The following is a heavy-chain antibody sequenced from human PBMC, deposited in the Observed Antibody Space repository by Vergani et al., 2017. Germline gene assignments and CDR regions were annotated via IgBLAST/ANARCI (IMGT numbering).Heavy chain of an antibody. CDR3: ARTIATVKDYYYYMDV. CDR1: GGSISSSSYY. Sequence: QLQLQESGPGLVKPSETLSLTCTVSGGSISSSSYYWGWIRQPPGKGLEWIGSIYYSGSTYYNPSLKSRVTISVDTSKNQFSLKLSSVTAADTAVYYCARTIATVKDYYYYMDVWGKGTTVTVSS. J-gene: IGHJ6*03. D-gene: IGHD4-11*01. V-gene: IGHV4-39*01. CDR2: IYYSGST.